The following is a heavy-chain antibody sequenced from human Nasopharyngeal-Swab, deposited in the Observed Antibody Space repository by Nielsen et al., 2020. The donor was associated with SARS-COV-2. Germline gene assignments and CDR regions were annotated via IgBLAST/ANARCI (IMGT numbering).Heavy chain of an antibody. D-gene: IGHD4-17*01. CDR3: ARDAPAHYGAFY. Sequence: GSSLQLCWACCGFAFSSFGMHWVRQAPGKGLEWVAFIAHDASNEYYGDSVKGRFSISRDSSKNTLYLQMDSLRGEDTAVYYCARDAPAHYGAFYWGRGTLVTVSS. J-gene: IGHJ4*02. CDR2: IAHDASNE. V-gene: IGHV3-30*03. CDR1: GFAFSSFG.